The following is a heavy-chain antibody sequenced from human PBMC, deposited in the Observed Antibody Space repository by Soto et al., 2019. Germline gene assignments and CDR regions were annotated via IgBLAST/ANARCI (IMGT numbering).Heavy chain of an antibody. D-gene: IGHD3-3*01. V-gene: IGHV4-39*01. Sequence: SETLSLTCTVSGGSISSSSYYWGWIRQPPGKGLEWIGSIYYSGSTYYNPSLKSRVTISVDTSKNQFSLKLSSVTAADTAVYYCASTPIFGVVINYWGQGTLVTVSS. CDR2: IYYSGST. CDR1: GGSISSSSYY. J-gene: IGHJ4*02. CDR3: ASTPIFGVVINY.